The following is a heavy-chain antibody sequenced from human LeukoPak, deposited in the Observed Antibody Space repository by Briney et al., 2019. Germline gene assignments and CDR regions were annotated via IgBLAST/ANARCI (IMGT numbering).Heavy chain of an antibody. J-gene: IGHJ4*02. D-gene: IGHD5-12*01. Sequence: PSETLSLTCTVSGGSISSGGYYWSWIRQPPGKGLEWIGYIYHSGSTYCNPSLKSRVTISVDKSKNQFSLKLSSVTAADTAVYYCAVSSGYDRVDYFDYWGQGTLVTVSS. CDR2: IYHSGST. CDR3: AVSSGYDRVDYFDY. V-gene: IGHV4-30-2*01. CDR1: GGSISSGGYY.